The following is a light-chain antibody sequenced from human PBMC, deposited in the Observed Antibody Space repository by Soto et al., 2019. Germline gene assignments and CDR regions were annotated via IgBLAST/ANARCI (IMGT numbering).Light chain of an antibody. CDR1: QDVGKF. V-gene: IGKV3-11*01. CDR3: QQRNSWPLT. Sequence: VLTQSPDTLSLSPGERATLSCRASQDVGKFLVWYHQKPGLSPSLVIYEASKRATDIPDRFSGSGSGTAFTLTINRLEPEEVGFYYCQQRNSWPLTFGVGTKVELK. CDR2: EAS. J-gene: IGKJ4*01.